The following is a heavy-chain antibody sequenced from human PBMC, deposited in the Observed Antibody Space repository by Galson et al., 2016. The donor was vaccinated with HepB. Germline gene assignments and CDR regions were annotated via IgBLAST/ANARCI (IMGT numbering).Heavy chain of an antibody. V-gene: IGHV1-46*01. CDR1: GYIFTAHY. J-gene: IGHJ4*02. D-gene: IGHD2-21*01. Sequence: SVKVSCKASGYIFTAHYMHWVRQAPGQGLEWMGIINPSRGSTSYTQKFHGRITMTSDSSTNTVYMELSSLTYEDTAVYFCARAASEIPRVISDSWGQGSLVLGSS. CDR2: INPSRGST. CDR3: ARAASEIPRVISDS.